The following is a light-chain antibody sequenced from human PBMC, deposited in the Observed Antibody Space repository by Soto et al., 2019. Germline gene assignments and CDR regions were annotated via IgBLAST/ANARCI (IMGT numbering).Light chain of an antibody. Sequence: EIVLTQSPGTLSLSPGERAALSCRASQSVSSSFLAWYQQKPGQAPRLLIYGASSTTTGIPDRFTGSGSGTDFTLTISRLEPEDFAVYYCQHYGSSTYTFGQGTKPQIK. V-gene: IGKV3-20*01. J-gene: IGKJ2*01. CDR1: QSVSSSF. CDR3: QHYGSSTYT. CDR2: GAS.